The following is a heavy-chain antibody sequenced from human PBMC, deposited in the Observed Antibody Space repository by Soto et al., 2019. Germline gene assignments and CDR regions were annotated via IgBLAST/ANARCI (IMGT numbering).Heavy chain of an antibody. CDR3: AKEPYSDFWSAYYYFDY. CDR1: GFTFGSHA. Sequence: EVQLLESGGGLVQPGGSLRLSCAASGFTFGSHAMIWVRQAPGKGLEWVSAISGSGGSAYYADSVKGRFTISRDNSINTLYLQMNSLRAEDTALYYCAKEPYSDFWSAYYYFDYWGQGTLVNVSS. J-gene: IGHJ4*02. D-gene: IGHD3-3*01. V-gene: IGHV3-23*01. CDR2: ISGSGGSA.